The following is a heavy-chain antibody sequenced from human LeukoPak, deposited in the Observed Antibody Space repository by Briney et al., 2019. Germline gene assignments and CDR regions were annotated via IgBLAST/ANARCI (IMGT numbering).Heavy chain of an antibody. CDR2: IIPIFGTA. CDR1: GGTFSSYA. D-gene: IGHD5-18*01. CDR3: ARVREQGDSYGPLDY. J-gene: IGHJ4*02. V-gene: IGHV1-69*01. Sequence: SVKVSCKASGGTFSSYAISWVRQAPGQGLKWMGGIIPIFGTANYAQKFQGRVTITADESTSTAYMELSSLRSEDTAVYYCARVREQGDSYGPLDYWGQGTLVTVSS.